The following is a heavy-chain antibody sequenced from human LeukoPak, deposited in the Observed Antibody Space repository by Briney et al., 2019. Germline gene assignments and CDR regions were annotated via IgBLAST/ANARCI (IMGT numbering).Heavy chain of an antibody. D-gene: IGHD5-24*01. J-gene: IGHJ6*03. Sequence: GASVKVSCKASGGTFSSYAISWVRQAPGQGLEWMGGIIPIFGTANYAQKFQGRVTITTDESTSTAYMELSSLRSEDTAVYYCASAIRHDGYNIYYYYYYMDVWGKGTTVTVSS. CDR2: IIPIFGTA. CDR1: GGTFSSYA. CDR3: ASAIRHDGYNIYYYYYYMDV. V-gene: IGHV1-69*05.